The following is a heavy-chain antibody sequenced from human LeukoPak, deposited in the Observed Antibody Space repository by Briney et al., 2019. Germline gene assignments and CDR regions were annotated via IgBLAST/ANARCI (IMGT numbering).Heavy chain of an antibody. V-gene: IGHV1-2*02. Sequence: GASVKVSCKASGYTFTDYYMQWLRQAPGQGLEWMGWIHPKTGATNYSHHFQGRPTMTRATSITTTYLEVSNLTSDDTAMYYCGRPHRSSSGTDCWGQGTLVTVSS. CDR2: IHPKTGAT. D-gene: IGHD6-6*01. CDR1: GYTFTDYY. CDR3: GRPHRSSSGTDC. J-gene: IGHJ4*02.